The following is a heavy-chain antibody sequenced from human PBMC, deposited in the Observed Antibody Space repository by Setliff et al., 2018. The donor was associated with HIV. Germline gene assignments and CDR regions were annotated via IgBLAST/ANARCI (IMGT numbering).Heavy chain of an antibody. CDR1: GFTFSSYN. CDR2: ISSSGNHI. D-gene: IGHD2-15*01. CDR3: ARVPAASDY. Sequence: GGSLRLSCAASGFTFSSYNMNWVRQAPGKGLEWVSFISSSGNHIYYAGSLKGRFTISRDNAKNSLYLQMNSLRVDDTAVYYCARVPAASDYWGQGTLVTV. V-gene: IGHV3-21*01. J-gene: IGHJ4*02.